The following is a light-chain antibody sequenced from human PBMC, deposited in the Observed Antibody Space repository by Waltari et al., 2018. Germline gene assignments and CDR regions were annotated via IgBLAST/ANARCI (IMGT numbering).Light chain of an antibody. V-gene: IGKV3-15*01. J-gene: IGKJ1*01. CDR1: HSVSSS. Sequence: EVVMTQSPATLSLSPAERATLSCGASHSVSSSLAWYQQTPGHSPRLLIYGASTMATGCPARFSGSGSGTDFTLTISSLQSEDFAIYYCQQYNNWPRTFGQGTKV. CDR2: GAS. CDR3: QQYNNWPRT.